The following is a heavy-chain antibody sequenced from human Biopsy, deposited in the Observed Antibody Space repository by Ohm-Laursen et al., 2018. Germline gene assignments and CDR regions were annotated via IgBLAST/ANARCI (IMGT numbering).Heavy chain of an antibody. D-gene: IGHD2-2*01. CDR2: VHHDGRA. CDR3: ARFIVPSLHCSNGVCPIRWFDP. V-gene: IGHV4-34*01. CDR1: GGTYSGYY. J-gene: IGHJ5*02. Sequence: PGTLSLTCAVYGGTYSGYYWSWIRQPPGKGLEWIGEVHHDGRANYNPSLKSRVTISGDTSKKQFSLKLSGVTAADTAVYYCARFIVPSLHCSNGVCPIRWFDPWGQGTLVTVFS.